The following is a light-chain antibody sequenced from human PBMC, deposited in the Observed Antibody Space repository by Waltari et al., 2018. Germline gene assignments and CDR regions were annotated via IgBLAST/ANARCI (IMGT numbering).Light chain of an antibody. V-gene: IGLV2-23*03. CDR2: EGS. CDR3: CSYACSSTLNWV. J-gene: IGLJ3*02. CDR1: SSDVGSYNL. Sequence: QSALTQPASVSGSPGQSITISCTGTSSDVGSYNLVSWYQQHPGKAPKLMIYEGSKRPSGVSNRFSGSKSGNTASLTISGLQAEDEADYYCCSYACSSTLNWVFGGGTKLTVL.